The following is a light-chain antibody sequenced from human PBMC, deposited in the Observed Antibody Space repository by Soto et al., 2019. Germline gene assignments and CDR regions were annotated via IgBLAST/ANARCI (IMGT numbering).Light chain of an antibody. J-gene: IGKJ1*01. CDR1: QNIRIY. Sequence: DIQMTQSPSSLSASVGDRVTITCRASQNIRIYLNWFQQKPGKAPNLLIYGAYSLQSGVQSRFSGSGSGTDFTLTIRRLQSEDFATYYCKQYYSYPPTFGQGTKVDNK. CDR2: GAY. CDR3: KQYYSYPPT. V-gene: IGKV1-39*01.